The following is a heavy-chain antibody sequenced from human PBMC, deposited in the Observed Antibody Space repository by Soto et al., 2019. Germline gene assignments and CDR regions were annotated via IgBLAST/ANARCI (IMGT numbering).Heavy chain of an antibody. Sequence: GGSLRLSCAASGFTFSSYAMSWVRQAPGKGLEWVSTISGSGGSTYYADSVKGRFTISRDNSKNTLYLQMISLRTEDTAVYYCAKGSSIAARGWFDPWGQGTLVAVSS. J-gene: IGHJ5*02. V-gene: IGHV3-23*01. CDR2: ISGSGGST. D-gene: IGHD6-6*01. CDR3: AKGSSIAARGWFDP. CDR1: GFTFSSYA.